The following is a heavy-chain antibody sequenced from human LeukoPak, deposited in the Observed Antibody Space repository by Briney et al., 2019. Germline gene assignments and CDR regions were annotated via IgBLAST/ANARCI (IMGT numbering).Heavy chain of an antibody. CDR1: GFTFSGSA. CDR3: TRLIAVAGNWFDP. D-gene: IGHD6-19*01. V-gene: IGHV3-73*01. J-gene: IGHJ5*02. CDR2: IRSKANSYAT. Sequence: GGSLRLSCAASGFTFSGSAMHWVRQASGKGLEWVGRIRSKANSYATAYAASVKGRFTISRDDSKSTAYLQMNSLKTEDTAVYYCTRLIAVAGNWFDPWGQGTLVTVSS.